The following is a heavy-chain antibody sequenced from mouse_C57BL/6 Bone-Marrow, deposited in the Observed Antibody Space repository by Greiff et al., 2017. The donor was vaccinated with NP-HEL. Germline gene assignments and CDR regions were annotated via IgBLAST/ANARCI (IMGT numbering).Heavy chain of an antibody. CDR2: IWRGGST. J-gene: IGHJ3*01. D-gene: IGHD1-1*02. CDR3: AKNFLYYVGFAY. Sequence: VMLVESGPGLVQPSQSLSITCTVSGFSLTSYGVHWVRQSPGTGLEWLGVIWRGGSTDYNAAFMSRLSITKDTSKSQVFFKMNSLQADDTAIYYCAKNFLYYVGFAYWGQGTLVTVSA. CDR1: GFSLTSYG. V-gene: IGHV2-5*01.